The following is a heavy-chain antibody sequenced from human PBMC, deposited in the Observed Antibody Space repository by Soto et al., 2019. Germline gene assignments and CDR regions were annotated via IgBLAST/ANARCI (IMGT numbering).Heavy chain of an antibody. Sequence: GGSLRLSCAASGFTFSNAWMNWVRQAPGKGLEWVGRIKSKTDGGTTDYAAPVKGRFTISRDDSKNTLYLQMNSLKTEDTAVYYCTTGDFDYYYGMDVWGQGTTVTVSS. CDR3: TTGDFDYYYGMDV. CDR1: GFTFSNAW. V-gene: IGHV3-15*07. J-gene: IGHJ6*02. CDR2: IKSKTDGGTT. D-gene: IGHD3-3*01.